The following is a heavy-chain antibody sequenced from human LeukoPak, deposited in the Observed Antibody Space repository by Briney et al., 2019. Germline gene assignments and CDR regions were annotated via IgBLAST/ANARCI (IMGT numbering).Heavy chain of an antibody. D-gene: IGHD4-17*01. Sequence: GGSLRLSCAASGFTFSSYAMSSVRQAPGKGLEWVSAISGSGGSTYYADSVKGRFTISRDNSKNTLYLQMNSLRAEDTAVYYCAIIDDYGDYGGYWGQGTLVTVSS. CDR1: GFTFSSYA. J-gene: IGHJ4*02. CDR2: ISGSGGST. V-gene: IGHV3-23*01. CDR3: AIIDDYGDYGGY.